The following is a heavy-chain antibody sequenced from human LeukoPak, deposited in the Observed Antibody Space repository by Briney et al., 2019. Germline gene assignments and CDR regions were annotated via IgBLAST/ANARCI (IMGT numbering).Heavy chain of an antibody. CDR2: MNPNSGNT. J-gene: IGHJ4*02. CDR3: ARSPTGLRKRNDF. V-gene: IGHV1-8*01. D-gene: IGHD4-17*01. Sequence: ASVKVSCKTSGYTFTSDDINWVRQATGQGLEWMGWMNPNSGNTGYAQKFQGRVTMTRNTSVSTAYMELSSLRPEDTAIYYRARSPTGLRKRNDFWGQGTLVTVSS. CDR1: GYTFTSDD.